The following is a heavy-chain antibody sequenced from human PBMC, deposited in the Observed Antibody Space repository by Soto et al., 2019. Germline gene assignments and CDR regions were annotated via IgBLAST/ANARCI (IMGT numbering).Heavy chain of an antibody. Sequence: ASVKVSCKASGYTFTSYGISWLRQSPGQGLEWMGWISAYNGNTNYAQKLQGRVTMTTDTSTSTAYMELRSLRSDDTAVYYCARDAVSSGPIRDAFDIWGQGTMVTVS. CDR2: ISAYNGNT. V-gene: IGHV1-18*04. CDR3: ARDAVSSGPIRDAFDI. J-gene: IGHJ3*02. CDR1: GYTFTSYG. D-gene: IGHD3-22*01.